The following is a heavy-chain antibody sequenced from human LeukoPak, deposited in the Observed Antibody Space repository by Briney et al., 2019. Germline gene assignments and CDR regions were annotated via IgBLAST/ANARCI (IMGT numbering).Heavy chain of an antibody. CDR3: VRDLDGSGNYHWFDP. D-gene: IGHD3-10*01. CDR1: GFTLSRYW. V-gene: IGHV3-74*01. Sequence: PGGSLRLSCAASGFTLSRYWMHWVRQAPGKGLVWVSRINSDGSSTNYADSVKGRFTISRDNAKNTLYLQMNSLRAEDTAMYYCVRDLDGSGNYHWFDPWGQGTLVTVSS. CDR2: INSDGSST. J-gene: IGHJ5*02.